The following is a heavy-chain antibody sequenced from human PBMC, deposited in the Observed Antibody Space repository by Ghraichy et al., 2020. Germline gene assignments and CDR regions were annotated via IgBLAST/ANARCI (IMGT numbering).Heavy chain of an antibody. CDR2: IYYSGST. CDR1: GGSISSSSYY. D-gene: IGHD1-26*01. J-gene: IGHJ5*02. Sequence: SETLSLTCTVSGGSISSSSYYWGWIRQPPGKGLEWIGSIYYSGSTYYNPSLKSRVTISVDTSKNQFSLKLSSVTAADTAVYYCARRLGLGNWFDPWGQGTLVTVSP. V-gene: IGHV4-39*01. CDR3: ARRLGLGNWFDP.